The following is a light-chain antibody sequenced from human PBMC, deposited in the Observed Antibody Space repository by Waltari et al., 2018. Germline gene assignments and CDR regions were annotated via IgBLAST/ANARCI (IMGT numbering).Light chain of an antibody. CDR1: QGISNY. CDR3: QKYNNVPYT. CDR2: DAS. Sequence: DIQMTQSPSSLSASVGDRVTITCRATQGISNYLAWYQQKPGKAPKLLVHDASTLQSAVPSRFSGSGSGTDFTLTISRLHPEDVATYYCQKYNNVPYTFGQGTKLEIK. J-gene: IGKJ2*01. V-gene: IGKV1-27*01.